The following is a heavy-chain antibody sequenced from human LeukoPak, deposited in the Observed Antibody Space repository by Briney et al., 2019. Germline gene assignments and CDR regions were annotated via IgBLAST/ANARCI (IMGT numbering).Heavy chain of an antibody. CDR2: IYYSGST. Sequence: TSETLSLTCTVSGGSISSSSYYWGWIRQPPGKGLEWIGSIYYSGSTYYNPSLKSRVTISVDTSKNQFSLKLSSVTAADTAVYYCARTGDYYDSSGPGDYWGQGTLVTVSS. CDR1: GGSISSSSYY. J-gene: IGHJ4*02. D-gene: IGHD3-22*01. V-gene: IGHV4-39*07. CDR3: ARTGDYYDSSGPGDY.